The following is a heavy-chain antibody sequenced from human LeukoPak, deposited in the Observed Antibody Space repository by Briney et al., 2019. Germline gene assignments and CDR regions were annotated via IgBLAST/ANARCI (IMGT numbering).Heavy chain of an antibody. V-gene: IGHV1-18*01. CDR2: ISTYNGHT. Sequence: WASVKVSCKASGYTFTRYGINWVRQAPGQGLEWMGWISTYNGHTNYAQKLQGRVTMTTDTSTSTAYMDLRSLRSDDTAVYYCARLDMDTDYYYGMDVWGQGTTVTVSS. CDR3: ARLDMDTDYYYGMDV. J-gene: IGHJ6*02. D-gene: IGHD5-18*01. CDR1: GYTFTRYG.